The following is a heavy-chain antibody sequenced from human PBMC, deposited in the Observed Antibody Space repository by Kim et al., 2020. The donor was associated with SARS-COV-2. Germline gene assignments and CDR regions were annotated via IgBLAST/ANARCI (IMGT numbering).Heavy chain of an antibody. V-gene: IGHV3-11*05. CDR2: ISSSSSYT. J-gene: IGHJ4*02. Sequence: GGSLRLSCAASGFTFSDYYMSWIRQAPGKGLEWVSYISSSSSYTNYADSVKGRFTISRDNAKNSLYLQMNSLRAEDTAVYYCARAPGYSSGWYSPHYWGQVTLVTVSS. CDR3: ARAPGYSSGWYSPHY. D-gene: IGHD6-19*01. CDR1: GFTFSDYY.